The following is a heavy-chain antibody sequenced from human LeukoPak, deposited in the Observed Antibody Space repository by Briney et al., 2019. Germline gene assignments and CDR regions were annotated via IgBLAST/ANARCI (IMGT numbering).Heavy chain of an antibody. J-gene: IGHJ3*02. Sequence: SESLSLTCTVSGGSISSGGYYWSWIRQHPGKGLEWIGYIYYSGSTYYNPSLRSRVTISVDTSKNQFSLKLSSVTAADTAVYFCARRRVVVASTDGASGAFDIWGQGTMVTVSS. CDR1: GGSISSGGYY. V-gene: IGHV4-31*03. CDR3: ARRRVVVASTDGASGAFDI. CDR2: IYYSGST. D-gene: IGHD2-15*01.